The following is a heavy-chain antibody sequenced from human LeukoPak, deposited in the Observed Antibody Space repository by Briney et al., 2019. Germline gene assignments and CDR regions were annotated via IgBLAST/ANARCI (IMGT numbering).Heavy chain of an antibody. J-gene: IGHJ4*02. CDR3: AKDINDLSRYYDSSGYYNY. D-gene: IGHD3-22*01. V-gene: IGHV3-23*01. CDR2: ISGSGGST. Sequence: PGGSLRLSCAASGFTFSSYAMSWVRQAPGKGLEWVSAISGSGGSTYYADSVKGRFTISRDNSKNTLYLQMNGLRAEDTAVYYCAKDINDLSRYYDSSGYYNYWGQGTLVTVSS. CDR1: GFTFSSYA.